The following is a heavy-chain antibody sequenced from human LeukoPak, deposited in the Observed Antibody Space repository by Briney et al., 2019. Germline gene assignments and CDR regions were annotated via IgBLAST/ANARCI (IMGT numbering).Heavy chain of an antibody. CDR1: GFTFSSYA. D-gene: IGHD6-13*01. V-gene: IGHV3-23*01. J-gene: IGHJ4*02. CDR3: AKDKAAAGTGN. CDR2: ISGSGGST. Sequence: GGSLRLSCAASGFTFSSYAMSWVRQAPGKGLEWVSAISGSGGSTYYADSVKGRFTISRDNSKNTLYLQMYSLRAEDTAVYYCAKDKAAAGTGNWGQGTLVTVSS.